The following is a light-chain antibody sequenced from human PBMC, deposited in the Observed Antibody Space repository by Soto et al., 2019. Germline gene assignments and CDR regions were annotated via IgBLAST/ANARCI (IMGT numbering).Light chain of an antibody. CDR1: QSVLSDSNNKNY. CDR2: WAS. CDR3: QQYYSSPRT. J-gene: IGKJ1*01. V-gene: IGKV4-1*01. Sequence: DIVMTQSPDSLAVSLGERATINCKPSQSVLSDSNNKNYLAWYQQKPGQPPNLLIYWASSRQSGVPDRFSGSGSGTNFTLTISSLQAEDVALYYCQQYYSSPRTFGQGTKVDIK.